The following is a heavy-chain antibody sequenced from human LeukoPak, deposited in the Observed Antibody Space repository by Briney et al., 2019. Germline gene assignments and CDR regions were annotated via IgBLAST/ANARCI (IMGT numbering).Heavy chain of an antibody. D-gene: IGHD3-22*01. CDR3: AKRIVVVSGSGYFDY. Sequence: SWGSLRLSCAASGVTFSSYAMSWVRQTPGKGLEWISAISGSGGSTYYPDSVKGRFTISRDNSKNTLYLQMDSLRAEGTAVYYCAKRIVVVSGSGYFDYWGQGTLVTVSS. J-gene: IGHJ4*02. CDR1: GVTFSSYA. V-gene: IGHV3-23*01. CDR2: ISGSGGST.